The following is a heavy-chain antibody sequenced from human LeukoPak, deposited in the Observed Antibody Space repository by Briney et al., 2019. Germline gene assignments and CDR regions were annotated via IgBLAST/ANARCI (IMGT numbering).Heavy chain of an antibody. V-gene: IGHV1-8*01. Sequence: ASVKVSCKASGYSFTNFDINWVRPATGQGLEWMGWMNPNSGNKGYAQKFQGRVTMTMNTSITTAYMELSSLRSEDTAVYYCARGPQWRGDYYYMDVWGRGTTVTVSS. D-gene: IGHD6-19*01. J-gene: IGHJ6*03. CDR1: GYSFTNFD. CDR2: MNPNSGNK. CDR3: ARGPQWRGDYYYMDV.